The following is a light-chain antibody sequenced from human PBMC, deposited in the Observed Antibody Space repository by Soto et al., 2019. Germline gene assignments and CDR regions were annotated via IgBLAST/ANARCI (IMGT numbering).Light chain of an antibody. Sequence: EIVLTQSPATLSLSPWERATLSCRASQSVSSYLAWYQQKPGQAPRLLIYGASSRATGIPDRFSGSGSVTDFTLTISRLEPEDFAVYFCQQYGSSPRTFGQGTKVDIK. J-gene: IGKJ1*01. V-gene: IGKV3-20*01. CDR1: QSVSSY. CDR3: QQYGSSPRT. CDR2: GAS.